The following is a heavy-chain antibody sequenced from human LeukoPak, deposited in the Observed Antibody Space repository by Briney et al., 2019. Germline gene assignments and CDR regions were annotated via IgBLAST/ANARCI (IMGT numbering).Heavy chain of an antibody. CDR3: ARDSGYVLGGVAVVVAATRNY. Sequence: ASVKVSCKASGGTFSSYAISWVRQAPGQGLEWMGGIIPIFGTANYAQKFQGRVTITADESTSTAYMELSSLRSEDTAVYYCARDSGYVLGGVAVVVAATRNYWGQGTLVTVSS. J-gene: IGHJ4*02. CDR1: GGTFSSYA. CDR2: IIPIFGTA. D-gene: IGHD2-15*01. V-gene: IGHV1-69*01.